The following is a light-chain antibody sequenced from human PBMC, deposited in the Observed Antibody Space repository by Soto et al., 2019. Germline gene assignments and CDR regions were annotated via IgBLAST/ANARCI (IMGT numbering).Light chain of an antibody. CDR1: SSDIGAGFD. J-gene: IGLJ1*01. CDR3: QSYENSRTGFYV. V-gene: IGLV1-40*01. CDR2: GNT. Sequence: QAVVTQPPSVSGAPGQRVTISCTGSSSDIGAGFDVHWYQHLPGTAPKLLLYGNTNRPSGVPGRFSGSKSGTSASLVITGLQAEDEADYYCQSYENSRTGFYVFGTGTKVTVL.